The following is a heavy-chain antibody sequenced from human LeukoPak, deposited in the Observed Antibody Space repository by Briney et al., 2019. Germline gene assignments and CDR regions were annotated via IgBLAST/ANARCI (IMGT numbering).Heavy chain of an antibody. CDR2: IYFSGST. V-gene: IGHV4-59*01. CDR1: GGSISSYY. J-gene: IGHJ6*03. D-gene: IGHD3-10*01. Sequence: SETLSLTCTVSGGSISSYYWSWIRQPPGKGLEWIGYIYFSGSTNYNPSLKSRVTISLDTSKNQFSLKLSSVTAGDTAVYYCARVVGTMIRGVIYYYYYMDVWGKGTTVTISS. CDR3: ARVVGTMIRGVIYYYYYMDV.